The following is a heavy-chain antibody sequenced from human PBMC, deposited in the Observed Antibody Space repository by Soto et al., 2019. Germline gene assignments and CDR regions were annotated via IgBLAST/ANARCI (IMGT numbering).Heavy chain of an antibody. J-gene: IGHJ4*02. Sequence: GGSLRLSCAASGFTFSNAWMSWVRQAPGKGLEWVGRIKSKTDGGTTDYAAPVKGRFTISRDDSKNTLYLQMNSLKTEDTAVYYCTTGLQDSSGYYYSDYWVQGTLVTVSS. V-gene: IGHV3-15*01. CDR1: GFTFSNAW. CDR2: IKSKTDGGTT. D-gene: IGHD3-22*01. CDR3: TTGLQDSSGYYYSDY.